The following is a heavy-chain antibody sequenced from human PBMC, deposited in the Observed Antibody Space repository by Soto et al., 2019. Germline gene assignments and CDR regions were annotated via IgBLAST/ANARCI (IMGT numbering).Heavy chain of an antibody. CDR2: VGDASSI. CDR3: AKDLRPDGRYDLDY. D-gene: IGHD2-15*01. Sequence: SLRLSCAAYGFTFRTYAMNWVRQAPGKGLEWVAVVGDASSIDYADSVKGRFTISRDNSKNIMYLQMTSLKVEDTATYFCAKDLRPDGRYDLDYWGQGTQVTSPQ. V-gene: IGHV3-23*03. J-gene: IGHJ4*02. CDR1: GFTFRTYA.